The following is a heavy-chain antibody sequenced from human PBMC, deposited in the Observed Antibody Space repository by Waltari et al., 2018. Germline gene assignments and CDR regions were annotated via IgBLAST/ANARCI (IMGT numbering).Heavy chain of an antibody. J-gene: IGHJ4*02. V-gene: IGHV1-8*02. D-gene: IGHD2-15*01. CDR3: ARGIPDCSGGSCYSGFGY. Sequence: QVQLVQSGAEVKKPGASVKVSCKASGYTFTSYYMTGVRQATGQGLEWMGWMNPNSGNTGYAQKFQGRVTMTRNTSISTAYMELSSLRSEDTAVYYCARGIPDCSGGSCYSGFGYWGQGTLVTVSS. CDR2: MNPNSGNT. CDR1: GYTFTSYY.